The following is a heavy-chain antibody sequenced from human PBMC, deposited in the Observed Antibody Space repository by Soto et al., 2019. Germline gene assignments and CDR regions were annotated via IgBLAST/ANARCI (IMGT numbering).Heavy chain of an antibody. V-gene: IGHV3-48*03. CDR1: GFTFSSYE. D-gene: IGHD1-7*01. Sequence: EVQLVESGGGLVQPGGSLRLSCAASGFTFSSYEMNWVRQAPGKGLEWVSYISSSGSTIYYADSVKGRFTISRDNAKNSLYLQMNSLRAEDTAVYYCARYWELELRRAIWGSRTEGMDVWGQGTTVTVSS. J-gene: IGHJ6*02. CDR3: ARYWELELRRAIWGSRTEGMDV. CDR2: ISSSGSTI.